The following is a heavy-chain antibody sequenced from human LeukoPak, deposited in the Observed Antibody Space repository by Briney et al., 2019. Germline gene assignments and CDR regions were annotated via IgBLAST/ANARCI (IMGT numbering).Heavy chain of an antibody. CDR1: GFTFSNYW. J-gene: IGHJ4*02. Sequence: GGSLRLSCAASGFTFSNYWMSWVRQAPGKGPEWMGNVKEDGSETYYVDSVKGRFTISRDNAQNSLYLHMHSLRVEDTAVYYCARDPYVSNFDYWGQGTLVTVSS. V-gene: IGHV3-7*03. CDR2: VKEDGSET. D-gene: IGHD3-10*02. CDR3: ARDPYVSNFDY.